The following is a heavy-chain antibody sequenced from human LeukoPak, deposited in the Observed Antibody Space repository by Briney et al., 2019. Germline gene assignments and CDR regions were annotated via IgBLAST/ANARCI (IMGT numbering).Heavy chain of an antibody. V-gene: IGHV4-38-2*02. CDR1: DYSISSGYY. CDR3: ARGEWIQLWFGKRGWFDP. J-gene: IGHJ5*02. Sequence: SETLSLTCTVSDYSISSGYYWGWIRQPPGKGLEWIGSIYHSGSTYYNPSLKSRVTISVDTSKNQFSLKLSSVTAADTAVYYCARGEWIQLWFGKRGWFDPWGQGTLVTVSS. D-gene: IGHD5-18*01. CDR2: IYHSGST.